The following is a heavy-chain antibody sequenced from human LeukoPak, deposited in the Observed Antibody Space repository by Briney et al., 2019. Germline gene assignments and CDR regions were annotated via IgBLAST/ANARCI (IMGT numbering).Heavy chain of an antibody. Sequence: GASVKVSCKASGYSFTGYYIHWVRQAPGQGLEWMGRISPYNTKTNYAQSLQGRVTMTTDTSTSTAYMELRSLRSDDTAVYYCAREGGVGPTAPPDYYSYQMDVWGKGTTVTVSS. CDR3: AREGGVGPTAPPDYYSYQMDV. CDR2: ISPYNTKT. V-gene: IGHV1-18*04. D-gene: IGHD1-26*01. J-gene: IGHJ6*03. CDR1: GYSFTGYY.